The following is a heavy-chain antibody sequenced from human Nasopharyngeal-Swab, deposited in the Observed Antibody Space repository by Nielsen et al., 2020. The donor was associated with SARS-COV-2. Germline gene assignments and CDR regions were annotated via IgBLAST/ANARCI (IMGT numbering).Heavy chain of an antibody. CDR1: GYSFTSYW. J-gene: IGHJ3*02. V-gene: IGHV5-10-1*01. CDR2: IDPSDSYT. Sequence: GESLKISCKGSGYSFTSYWISWVRQMPGKGLEWMGRIDPSDSYTNYSPSFQGHVTISADKSISTAYLQWSSLKASDTAMYYCARHPYSSSRLNAFDIWGQGTMVTVSS. D-gene: IGHD6-13*01. CDR3: ARHPYSSSRLNAFDI.